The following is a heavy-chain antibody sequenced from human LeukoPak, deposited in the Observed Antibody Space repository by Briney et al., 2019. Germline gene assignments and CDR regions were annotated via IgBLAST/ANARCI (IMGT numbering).Heavy chain of an antibody. D-gene: IGHD3-22*01. CDR1: GFTFSSYW. Sequence: PGGSLRLSCAASGFTFSSYWMSWVRQAPGKGLEWVANIKQDGSEKYYVDSVKGRFTISRDNAKNSLYLQMNSLRAEDTAVYYCAGEASMIVVVMYDYWGQGTLVTVSS. CDR2: IKQDGSEK. J-gene: IGHJ4*02. V-gene: IGHV3-7*01. CDR3: AGEASMIVVVMYDY.